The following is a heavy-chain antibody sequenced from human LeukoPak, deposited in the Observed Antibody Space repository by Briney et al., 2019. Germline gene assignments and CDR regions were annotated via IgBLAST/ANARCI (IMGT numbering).Heavy chain of an antibody. CDR3: TRGPTLIGVAGTWPLDY. CDR1: GFTFSSYS. D-gene: IGHD6-19*01. V-gene: IGHV3-21*01. J-gene: IGHJ4*02. CDR2: ISSGSSYI. Sequence: GGSLRLSCATSGFTFSSYSMNWVRQAPGKGLDWVSSISSGSSYIYYADSLKGRFTISRDNAKNSLYLQMNSLRAEDSAVYYCTRGPTLIGVAGTWPLDYWGQGTLVTVSS.